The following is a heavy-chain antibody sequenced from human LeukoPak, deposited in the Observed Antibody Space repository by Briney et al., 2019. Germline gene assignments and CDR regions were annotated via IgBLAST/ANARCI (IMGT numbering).Heavy chain of an antibody. J-gene: IGHJ4*02. CDR3: ARLIVVVVAASSYFDS. CDR1: GFTFGEDA. CDR2: IRTKTNGSTA. D-gene: IGHD2-15*01. Sequence: PGRSLRLSCTASGFTFGEDAMRWFRQAPGKGREWLGFIRTKTNGSTAEYAASVKGRFSISRDDSKSIAYLQMNSLKTEDTAVYYCARLIVVVVAASSYFDSWGQGTRVTVSS. V-gene: IGHV3-49*03.